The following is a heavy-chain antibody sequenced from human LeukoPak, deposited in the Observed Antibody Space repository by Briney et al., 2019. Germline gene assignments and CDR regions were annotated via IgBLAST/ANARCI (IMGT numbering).Heavy chain of an antibody. J-gene: IGHJ4*02. Sequence: ASVKVSCKASGYTFTGYYIHWVRQAPGQGLECMGWINSNTGGTKYVQKFQGRVTMTRDTSISTAYMELYSLRSDDTAVYYCARDSTAIRFDYWDQGTLVTVSP. CDR1: GYTFTGYY. CDR2: INSNTGGT. CDR3: ARDSTAIRFDY. D-gene: IGHD5-18*01. V-gene: IGHV1-2*02.